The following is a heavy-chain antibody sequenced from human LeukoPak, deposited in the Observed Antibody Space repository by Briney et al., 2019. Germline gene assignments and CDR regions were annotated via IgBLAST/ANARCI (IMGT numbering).Heavy chain of an antibody. CDR3: ARPLMVRGVICAFDI. J-gene: IGHJ3*02. D-gene: IGHD3-10*01. CDR2: ISSSSSYI. CDR1: GFTFSTYG. Sequence: PGGSLRLSCAASGFTFSTYGMNWVRQAPGKGLEWVSSISSSSSYIYYADSVKGRFTISRDNAKNSLYLQMNSLRAEDTAVYYCARPLMVRGVICAFDIWGQGTMVTVSS. V-gene: IGHV3-21*01.